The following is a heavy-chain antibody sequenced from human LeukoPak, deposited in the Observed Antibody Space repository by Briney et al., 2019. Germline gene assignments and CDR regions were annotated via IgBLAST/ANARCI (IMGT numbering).Heavy chain of an antibody. D-gene: IGHD3-10*01. CDR2: ISSSSSYI. Sequence: GGSLRLSCAASGFTFSSYSMNWVRQAPGKGLEWVSSISSSSSYIYYADSVKGRFAISRDNAKNSLYLQMNSLRAEDTAVYYCAREDSYYYGSGSYPFDYWGQGTLVTVSS. CDR1: GFTFSSYS. J-gene: IGHJ4*02. CDR3: AREDSYYYGSGSYPFDY. V-gene: IGHV3-21*01.